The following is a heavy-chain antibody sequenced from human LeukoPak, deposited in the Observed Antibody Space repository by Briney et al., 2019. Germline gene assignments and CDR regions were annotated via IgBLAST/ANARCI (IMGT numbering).Heavy chain of an antibody. CDR2: IYPGGSDT. Sequence: GESLKISCKGSGSSFTSYWIGWVRQMPGKGLEWMGIIYPGGSDTRYSPSFQGQVTISADKSISTAYLQWSSLKASDTAMYYCARTGRYSSSSYGYWGQGTLVTVSS. CDR1: GSSFTSYW. D-gene: IGHD6-6*01. V-gene: IGHV5-51*01. J-gene: IGHJ4*02. CDR3: ARTGRYSSSSYGY.